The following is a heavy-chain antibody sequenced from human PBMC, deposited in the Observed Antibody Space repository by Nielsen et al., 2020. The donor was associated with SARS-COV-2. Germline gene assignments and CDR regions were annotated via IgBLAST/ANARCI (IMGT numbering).Heavy chain of an antibody. V-gene: IGHV3-9*01. CDR2: ISWISGSI. D-gene: IGHD5-24*01. CDR1: GFTFDDYA. CDR3: ATLGGDGYNPFIDY. Sequence: GGSLRLSCAASGFTFDDYAMHWVRQAPGKGLEWVSGISWISGSIGYADSVKGRFTISRDNAKNSLYLQMNSLRAEDTALYYCATLGGDGYNPFIDYWGQGTLVTVSS. J-gene: IGHJ4*02.